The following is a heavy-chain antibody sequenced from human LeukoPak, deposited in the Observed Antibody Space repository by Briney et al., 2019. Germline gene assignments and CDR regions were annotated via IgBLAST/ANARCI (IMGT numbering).Heavy chain of an antibody. V-gene: IGHV3-9*01. CDR2: ISWNSGSI. D-gene: IGHD6-13*01. CDR1: GFTFDDYA. J-gene: IGHJ3*02. CDR3: AKDIKIAAAGTGAFDI. Sequence: GRSLRLSCAASGFTFDDYAMHWVRQAPGKGLEWVSGISWNSGSIGYADSVKGRFTISRDNAKNSLYLQMNSLRAEDTALYYCAKDIKIAAAGTGAFDIWGRGTMVTVSS.